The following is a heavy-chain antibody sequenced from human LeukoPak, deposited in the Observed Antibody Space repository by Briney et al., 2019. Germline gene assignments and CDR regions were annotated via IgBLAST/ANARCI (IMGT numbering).Heavy chain of an antibody. CDR1: GFTFRSSW. V-gene: IGHV3-48*04. Sequence: GGSLRLSCAASGFTFRSSWMHWVRQGPGKGLEWVSYISSSGSTRYYADSVKGRFTISRDNAKNSLFLQMNSLRAEDTAVYYCARSPGYSSGWYIDYWGQGTLVTVSS. D-gene: IGHD6-19*01. CDR3: ARSPGYSSGWYIDY. CDR2: ISSSGSTR. J-gene: IGHJ4*02.